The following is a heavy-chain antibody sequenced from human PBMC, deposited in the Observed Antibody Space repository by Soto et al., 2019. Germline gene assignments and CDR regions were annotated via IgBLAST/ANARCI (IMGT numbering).Heavy chain of an antibody. CDR2: INSDGSST. Sequence: GGSLRLSCAASGFTFSSYWMHWVRQAPGKGLVWVSRINSDGSSTSYADSVKGRFTISRDNAKNTLYLQMNSLRAEDTAVYYCARDGTPYCSSTSCKLFDYWGQGTLVTVSS. CDR3: ARDGTPYCSSTSCKLFDY. J-gene: IGHJ4*02. CDR1: GFTFSSYW. V-gene: IGHV3-74*01. D-gene: IGHD2-2*01.